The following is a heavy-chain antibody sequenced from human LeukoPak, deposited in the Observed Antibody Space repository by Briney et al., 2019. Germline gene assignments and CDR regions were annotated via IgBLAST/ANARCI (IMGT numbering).Heavy chain of an antibody. D-gene: IGHD3-9*01. CDR2: INPNSGGT. V-gene: IGHV1-2*02. CDR1: GYTFTGYY. Sequence: GASVKVSCKASGYTFTGYYMHWVRQAPGQGLEWMGWINPNSGGTNYAQKFQGRVTMTRDTSISTAYMELSRLRSDDTAAYYCARNDILTGYYEYYFDYWGQGTLVTVSS. CDR3: ARNDILTGYYEYYFDY. J-gene: IGHJ4*02.